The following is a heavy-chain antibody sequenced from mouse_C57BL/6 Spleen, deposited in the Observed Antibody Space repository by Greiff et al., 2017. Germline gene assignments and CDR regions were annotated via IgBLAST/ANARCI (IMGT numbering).Heavy chain of an antibody. J-gene: IGHJ1*03. CDR3: ARYRITTVVATETSLDV. V-gene: IGHV1-22*01. D-gene: IGHD1-1*01. CDR2: INPNNGGT. Sequence: EVQLQQSGPELVKPGASVKMSCKASGYTFTDYNMHWVKQSHGKSLEWIGYINPNNGGTSYNQKFKGKATLTVNKSSSTAYMELRSLTSEDSAVYYCARYRITTVVATETSLDVWGTGTTVTVSS. CDR1: GYTFTDYN.